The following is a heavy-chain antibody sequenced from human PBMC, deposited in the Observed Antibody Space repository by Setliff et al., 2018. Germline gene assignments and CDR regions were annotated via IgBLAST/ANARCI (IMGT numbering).Heavy chain of an antibody. Sequence: SETLSLTCAVYGGSFSGYYWSWVRQPPGKGLEWIGEINHSGSTNYNPSLKSRVTISVDTSKNQFSLKLSSVTAADTAVYYCARVSSLSGWYDYWGQGTLVTVSS. CDR3: ARVSSLSGWYDY. V-gene: IGHV4-34*01. CDR1: GGSFSGYY. J-gene: IGHJ4*02. CDR2: INHSGST. D-gene: IGHD6-19*01.